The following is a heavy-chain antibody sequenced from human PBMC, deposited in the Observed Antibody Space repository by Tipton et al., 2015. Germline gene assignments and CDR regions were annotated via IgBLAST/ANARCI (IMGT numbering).Heavy chain of an antibody. CDR2: VNINESP. J-gene: IGHJ6*02. D-gene: IGHD6-19*01. CDR3: ARDWLGLVDV. V-gene: IGHV4-4*07. Sequence: TLSLTCTVSGGSISTFYWSWIRQPAGKGLQWIGRVNINESPNYNPSLKSRVTMSVDTSKNQVSLRLTSVTAADTAAYFCARDWLGLVDVWGQGITVTVSS. CDR1: GGSISTFY.